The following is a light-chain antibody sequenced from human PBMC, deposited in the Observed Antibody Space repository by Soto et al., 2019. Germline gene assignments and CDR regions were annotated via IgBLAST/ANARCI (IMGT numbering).Light chain of an antibody. CDR3: CSYAGSYTWV. Sequence: QSALTQPRSLSGSPGQSVTISCTGTSSDVGDYNYVSWYQQHPGKAPKLLIYAVNMRPSGVPDRFSGSKSGNTASLTISGLQAEDEADYPCCSYAGSYTWVFGGGTKLTVL. CDR2: AVN. CDR1: SSDVGDYNY. J-gene: IGLJ3*02. V-gene: IGLV2-11*01.